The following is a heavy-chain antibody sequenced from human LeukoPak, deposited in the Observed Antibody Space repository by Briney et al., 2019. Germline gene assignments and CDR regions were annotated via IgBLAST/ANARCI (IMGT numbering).Heavy chain of an antibody. CDR2: INHSGST. V-gene: IGHV4-34*01. J-gene: IGHJ2*01. D-gene: IGHD1-26*01. CDR3: ARGRSGSYIRYFDL. Sequence: NPSETLSLTCAVYGGSFSGYYWSWIRQPPGKGLEWIGEINHSGSTNYNPSLKSRVTISVDTSKNQFSLKLSSVTAADTAVYYCARGRSGSYIRYFDLWGRGTLVTVSS. CDR1: GGSFSGYY.